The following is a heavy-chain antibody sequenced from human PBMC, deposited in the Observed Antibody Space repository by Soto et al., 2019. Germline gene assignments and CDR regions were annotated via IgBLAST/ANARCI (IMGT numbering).Heavy chain of an antibody. V-gene: IGHV3-30*18. Sequence: QVQLVESGGGVVQPGRSLRLSCAASGFTFSSYGMHWVRQAPGKGLEWVAGISYDGSNKYYADSVKGRFTISRDNSKNTLYLQMNSLRAVDTAVYYCAKDLVGVSLSRDYAFDIWGQGTMVTVSS. J-gene: IGHJ3*02. CDR2: ISYDGSNK. CDR3: AKDLVGVSLSRDYAFDI. D-gene: IGHD2-15*01. CDR1: GFTFSSYG.